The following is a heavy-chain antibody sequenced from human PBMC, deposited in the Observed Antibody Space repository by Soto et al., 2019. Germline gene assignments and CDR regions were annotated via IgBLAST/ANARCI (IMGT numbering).Heavy chain of an antibody. J-gene: IGHJ3*02. D-gene: IGHD3-22*01. CDR1: GFTFSSYG. CDR3: AKVPGYYDSSGYYRYDAFDI. Sequence: GGSLRLSCAASGFTFSSYGMHWVRQAPGKGLEWVAVISYDGSNKYYADSVKGRFTISRDNSKNTLYLQMNSLRAEDTAVYYCAKVPGYYDSSGYYRYDAFDIWGQGTMVTISS. V-gene: IGHV3-30*18. CDR2: ISYDGSNK.